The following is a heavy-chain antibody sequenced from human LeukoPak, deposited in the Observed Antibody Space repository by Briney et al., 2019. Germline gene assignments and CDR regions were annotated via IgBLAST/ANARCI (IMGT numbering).Heavy chain of an antibody. CDR3: ASFQKQV. CDR2: INPSGGRT. V-gene: IGHV1-46*01. CDR1: GYTFTSYY. J-gene: IGHJ4*02. Sequence: ASVKVSCKASGYTFTSYYIHWVRQAPGQGPEWIGLINPSGGRTSYAQMFQGRVTMPRNTSISTAYMELSSLRSEDTAVYYCASFQKQVWGQGTLVTVSS.